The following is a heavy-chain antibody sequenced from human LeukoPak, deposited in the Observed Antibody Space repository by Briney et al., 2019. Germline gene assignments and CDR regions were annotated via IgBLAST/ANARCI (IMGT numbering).Heavy chain of an antibody. CDR2: IYWDDDK. D-gene: IGHD7-27*01. CDR1: GFSLSTSGVG. Sequence: SGPTLVNPTQTLTLTCTFSGFSLSTSGVGVGWIRQPPGKALEWLALIYWDDDKHYSPSLKSSITITKDTSKNQVVLTMTNMGPVDTATYYCAHRRDWGSDFDYWGQGTLVTVSS. V-gene: IGHV2-5*02. CDR3: AHRRDWGSDFDY. J-gene: IGHJ4*02.